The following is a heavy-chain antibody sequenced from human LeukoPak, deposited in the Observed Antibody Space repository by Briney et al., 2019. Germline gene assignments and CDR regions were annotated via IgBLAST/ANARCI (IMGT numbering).Heavy chain of an antibody. D-gene: IGHD2-21*01. CDR2: IDGSGSSI. Sequence: GGSLRLSCAASGFTFNIYEFNWVRQAPGKGLEWVSYIDGSGSSIYYADSVKGRFTISRDNAKNSLYLQMNSLRAEDTAVYYCARECLTCGGDSYDYWGQGALVTVSS. CDR3: ARECLTCGGDSYDY. J-gene: IGHJ4*02. CDR1: GFTFNIYE. V-gene: IGHV3-48*03.